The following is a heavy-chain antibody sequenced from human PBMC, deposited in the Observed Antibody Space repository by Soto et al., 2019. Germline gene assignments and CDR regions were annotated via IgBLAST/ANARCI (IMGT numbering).Heavy chain of an antibody. CDR1: GFTLSDHY. Sequence: EVQLVESGGGLVQPGRSLRLSCAGSGFTLSDHYMDWVRQAPGKALEWVGRTRNKAHSYTTEYAASVKGRFTVSSDASLNSVYLQMNSLKTEDTAVYYCVRTSHYGSGSWHFDSWGQGTLVTVSS. J-gene: IGHJ4*02. CDR3: VRTSHYGSGSWHFDS. V-gene: IGHV3-72*01. CDR2: TRNKAHSYTT. D-gene: IGHD3-10*01.